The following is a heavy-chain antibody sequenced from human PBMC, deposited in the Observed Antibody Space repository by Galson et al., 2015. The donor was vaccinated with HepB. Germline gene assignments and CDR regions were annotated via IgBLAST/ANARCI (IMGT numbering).Heavy chain of an antibody. J-gene: IGHJ4*02. Sequence: SLRLSCATSGFSFGYYSMSWFRQAPGKGLEWVGSIRSNAYGRTTDYAAAVKGRFTISRDDSKSIAYLQMNSLKIDDTAVYYCSRLQLSGWEISSGYYFDFWGQGTLVSVSS. V-gene: IGHV3-49*03. D-gene: IGHD3-16*02. CDR1: GFSFGYYS. CDR2: IRSNAYGRTT. CDR3: SRLQLSGWEISSGYYFDF.